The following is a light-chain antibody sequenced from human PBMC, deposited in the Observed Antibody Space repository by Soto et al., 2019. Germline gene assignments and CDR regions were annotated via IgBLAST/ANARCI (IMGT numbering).Light chain of an antibody. V-gene: IGKV3-20*01. CDR1: RSVGTF. CDR3: KRFQTSLRM. CDR2: GVS. J-gene: IGKJ1*01. Sequence: EIVLTQSPGTLSLSPGERATLSCRASRSVGTFLAWYQQKPGQAPRLLIYGVSGRATGIPDRFSGSGSGTDFTLTISGLEPEDFAVYFCKRFQTSLRMCGQWTKV.